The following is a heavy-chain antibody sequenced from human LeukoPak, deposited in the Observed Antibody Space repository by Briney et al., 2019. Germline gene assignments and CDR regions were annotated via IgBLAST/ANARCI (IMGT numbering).Heavy chain of an antibody. J-gene: IGHJ4*02. V-gene: IGHV3-21*01. CDR2: ISSSSSYI. D-gene: IGHD4-23*01. Sequence: GGSLRLSCAASGFTFSSYSMNWVRQAPGKGLEWVSSISSSSSYIYYADSVKGRFTISRDNAKNSLYLQMNSLRAEDTAVYYCARVAYGGRYFDYWGQGTLVTVSS. CDR1: GFTFSSYS. CDR3: ARVAYGGRYFDY.